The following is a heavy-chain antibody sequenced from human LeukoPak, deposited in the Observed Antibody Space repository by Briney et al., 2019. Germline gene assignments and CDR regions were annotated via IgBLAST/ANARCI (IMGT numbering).Heavy chain of an antibody. CDR2: IGSSGGGI. V-gene: IGHV3-23*01. D-gene: IGHD1-26*01. Sequence: GGSLRLSCAASGFTFSTYTMYWVRHPPGKRLEWVSIIGSSGGGIHYADSVKGRFTISRDNSKNALYLQMNSLRAEDTAVYYCARDRYVGATTAGDSDSWGQGTLVTVSS. CDR3: ARDRYVGATTAGDSDS. CDR1: GFTFSTYT. J-gene: IGHJ4*02.